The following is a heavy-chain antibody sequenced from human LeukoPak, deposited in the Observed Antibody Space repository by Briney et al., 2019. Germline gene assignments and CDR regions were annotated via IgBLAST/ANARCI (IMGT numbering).Heavy chain of an antibody. J-gene: IGHJ4*02. CDR1: GFTFSSYA. V-gene: IGHV3-23*01. CDR2: ISGSSSST. Sequence: GGSLRLSCAASGFTFSSYAMSWVRQAPGKGLEWVSTISGSSSSTYYADFVRGRFTISRDNSKNTLYLQMNSLRAEDTAVYYCAKDRINWNYANPLFDYWGQGTLVTVSS. D-gene: IGHD1-7*01. CDR3: AKDRINWNYANPLFDY.